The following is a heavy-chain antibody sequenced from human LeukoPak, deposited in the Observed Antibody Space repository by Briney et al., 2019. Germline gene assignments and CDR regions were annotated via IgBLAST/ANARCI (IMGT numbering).Heavy chain of an antibody. CDR2: ISYDRSNK. CDR1: GFTFSSYG. CDR3: AKEKYRGYSYGSGDY. D-gene: IGHD5-18*01. J-gene: IGHJ4*02. Sequence: GGSLRLSCAASGFTFSSYGMHWVRQAPGKGLQWVAAISYDRSNKYYADSVKGRFTVSRDNSKNTLYLQMNSLRGEDTAVYYCAKEKYRGYSYGSGDYWGQGTLVTVSS. V-gene: IGHV3-30*18.